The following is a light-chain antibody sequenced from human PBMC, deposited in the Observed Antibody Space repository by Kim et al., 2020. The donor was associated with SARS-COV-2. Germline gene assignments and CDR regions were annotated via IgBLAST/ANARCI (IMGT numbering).Light chain of an antibody. J-gene: IGLJ1*01. V-gene: IGLV2-14*03. CDR2: DVS. Sequence: QSIPISWTGTSSDVGGYNYVSWYQQHPGKAPKVIIYDVSNRLSGVSNRFSGSKSGNTASLTISGLQAEDEADYYCSSYTRTSTNYVFGTGTKVTVL. CDR1: SSDVGGYNY. CDR3: SSYTRTSTNYV.